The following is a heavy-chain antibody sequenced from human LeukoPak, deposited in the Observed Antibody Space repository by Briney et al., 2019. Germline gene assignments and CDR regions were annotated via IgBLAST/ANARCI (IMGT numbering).Heavy chain of an antibody. J-gene: IGHJ4*02. CDR1: GFTFSSYW. CDR2: INSDGSST. CDR3: ARDQHSEIGVGANDY. V-gene: IGHV3-74*01. Sequence: GGSLRLSCAASGFTFSSYWMHWVRQAPGKGLVGVSRINSDGSSTSYADSVKGRFTISRDNAKNTLYLQMNSLRAEDTAVYYCARDQHSEIGVGANDYWGQGTLVTVSS. D-gene: IGHD1-26*01.